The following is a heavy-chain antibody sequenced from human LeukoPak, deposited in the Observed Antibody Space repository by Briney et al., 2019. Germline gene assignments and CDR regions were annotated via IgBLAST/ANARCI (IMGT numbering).Heavy chain of an antibody. CDR1: GFTFRRYS. CDR2: ISGGGDNT. J-gene: IGHJ4*02. D-gene: IGHD1-1*01. Sequence: GGSLRLSCAASGFTFRRYSMSWVRQAPGKGLEWVSDISGGGDNTYYTDSVKGRFTISRDNSNNTLSLQMDSLRAEDTAVYYCAKVAQPPFYFDHWGQGALVTVSS. V-gene: IGHV3-23*01. CDR3: AKVAQPPFYFDH.